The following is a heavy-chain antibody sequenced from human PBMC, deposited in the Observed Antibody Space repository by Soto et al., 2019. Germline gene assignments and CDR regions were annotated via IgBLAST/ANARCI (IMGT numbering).Heavy chain of an antibody. CDR1: GGTFSSYA. Sequence: SVKVSCKASGGTFSSYAISWVRQAPGQGLEWMGGIIPIFGTANYAQKFQGRVTITADESTSTAYMELSSLRSEDTAVYYCARGIVVVTASGGAYYYYGMDVWGQGTTVTVSS. CDR3: ARGIVVVTASGGAYYYYGMDV. V-gene: IGHV1-69*13. CDR2: IIPIFGTA. D-gene: IGHD2-21*02. J-gene: IGHJ6*02.